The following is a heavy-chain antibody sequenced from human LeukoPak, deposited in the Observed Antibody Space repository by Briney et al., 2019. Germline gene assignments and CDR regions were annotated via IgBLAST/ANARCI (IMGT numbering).Heavy chain of an antibody. D-gene: IGHD3-16*02. CDR2: ISSSGSTI. J-gene: IGHJ4*02. V-gene: IGHV3-11*01. CDR1: RFTFSDYY. CDR3: ARDRYDYVWGSYRYEYYFDY. Sequence: GGSLRLSCAASRFTFSDYYMSWIRQAPRKGLEWVSYISSSGSTIYYADSVKGRFTISRDNAKNSLYLQMNSLRAEDTAVYYCARDRYDYVWGSYRYEYYFDYWGQGTLVTVSS.